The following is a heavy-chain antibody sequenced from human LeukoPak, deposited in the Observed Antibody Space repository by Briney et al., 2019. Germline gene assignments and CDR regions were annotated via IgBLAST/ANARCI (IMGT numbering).Heavy chain of an antibody. CDR2: IYNSGST. D-gene: IGHD3-10*01. CDR3: ARPPAKGLLWFGESYMDV. Sequence: SETLSLTCTVSGASISSYYWSWIRQPPGKGLEWIGYIYNSGSTNYNPSLKSRVTISVDTSKNQFSLKLSSVTAADTAVYCCARPPAKGLLWFGESYMDVWGKGTTVTVSS. V-gene: IGHV4-59*08. CDR1: GASISSYY. J-gene: IGHJ6*03.